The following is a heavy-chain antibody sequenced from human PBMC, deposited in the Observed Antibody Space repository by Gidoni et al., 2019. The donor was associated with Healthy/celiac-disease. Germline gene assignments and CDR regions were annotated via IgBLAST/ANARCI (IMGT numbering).Heavy chain of an antibody. CDR3: AKGVPAASDYYYYGMDV. CDR1: FSSYA. V-gene: IGHV3-23*01. CDR2: ISGSGGST. Sequence: FSSYAMSWVRQAPGKVLEWVSAISGSGGSTYYADSVKGRFTISRDNSKNTLYLQMNSLRAEDTAVYYCAKGVPAASDYYYYGMDVWGQGTTVTVSS. D-gene: IGHD2-2*01. J-gene: IGHJ6*02.